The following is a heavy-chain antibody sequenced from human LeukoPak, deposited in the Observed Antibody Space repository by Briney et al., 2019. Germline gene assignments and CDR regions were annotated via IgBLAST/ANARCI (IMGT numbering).Heavy chain of an antibody. CDR1: VYTFTSYY. D-gene: IGHD6-13*01. V-gene: IGHV1-46*01. CDR2: ISPSTGGT. Sequence: ASVKVSFKASVYTFTSYYMHWLRQAPGQGLEWMGIISPSTGGTTYAQKFQGSVTMTRDTSTSTVYMELSSLRSEDTALYYCARGYSSNWRDFFDSWGQGTLVTVSS. J-gene: IGHJ4*02. CDR3: ARGYSSNWRDFFDS.